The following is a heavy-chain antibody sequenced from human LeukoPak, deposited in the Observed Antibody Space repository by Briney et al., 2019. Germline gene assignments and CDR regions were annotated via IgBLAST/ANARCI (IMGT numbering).Heavy chain of an antibody. Sequence: GESLKISCKGSGYNFASYWIGWVRLMPGKGLEWMGIIYPGDSDTRCSPSFQGQVTISADKSISTAYLQWSSLKPSDTAMYYCARRGAAAGLPFDYWGQGTLVTVSS. CDR2: IYPGDSDT. CDR1: GYNFASYW. CDR3: ARRGAAAGLPFDY. J-gene: IGHJ4*02. V-gene: IGHV5-51*01. D-gene: IGHD6-13*01.